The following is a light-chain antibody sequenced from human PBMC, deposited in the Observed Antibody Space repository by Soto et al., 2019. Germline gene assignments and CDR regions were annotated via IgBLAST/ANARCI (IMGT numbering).Light chain of an antibody. Sequence: QTVVTQEPSLTVSPGGTVTLTCGSSTGAVTSGHFPYWFQQKPGQAPRTLIYETSNKHSWTPARFSGSLLGGIAALTLSGAQPEDEAEYYCLLSYGGVKGVFGGGTKLTVL. CDR2: ETS. CDR1: TGAVTSGHF. CDR3: LLSYGGVKGV. J-gene: IGLJ2*01. V-gene: IGLV7-46*01.